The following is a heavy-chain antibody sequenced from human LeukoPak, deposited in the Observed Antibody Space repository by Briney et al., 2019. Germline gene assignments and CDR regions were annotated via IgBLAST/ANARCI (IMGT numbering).Heavy chain of an antibody. D-gene: IGHD6-13*01. CDR2: IYYSGST. CDR3: ARDRAAAPDNWFDP. CDR1: GGSISSGGYY. V-gene: IGHV4-31*03. J-gene: IGHJ5*02. Sequence: ASQTLSLTCTVSGGSISSGGYYWSWIRQHPGKGLEWIGYIYYSGSTYYNPSLKSRVTISVDTSKNQFSLKLSSVTAADTAVYYCARDRAAAPDNWFDPWGQGTLVTVSS.